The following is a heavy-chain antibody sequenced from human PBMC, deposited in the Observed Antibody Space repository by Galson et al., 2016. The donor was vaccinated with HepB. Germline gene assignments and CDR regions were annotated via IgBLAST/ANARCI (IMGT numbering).Heavy chain of an antibody. CDR2: IYYSGDT. CDR1: GGSVNSDAYS. V-gene: IGHV4-30-2*01. CDR3: AHLSVIRGVNGGALQY. D-gene: IGHD3-10*01. J-gene: IGHJ1*01. Sequence: TLSLTCGVSGGSVNSDAYSWTWIRQPPGKGLEWIGYIYYSGDTYYNPSLKSRLTMSLERSRNRFSLKLTSVTAADTATYYCAHLSVIRGVNGGALQYWAHDALVTVSS.